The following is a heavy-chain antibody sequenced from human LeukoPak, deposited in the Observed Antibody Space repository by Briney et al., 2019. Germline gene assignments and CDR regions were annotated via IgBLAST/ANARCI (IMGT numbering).Heavy chain of an antibody. CDR1: GGSISSYY. D-gene: IGHD5-24*01. CDR3: AGGRWESRVGMDV. V-gene: IGHV4-59*01. J-gene: IGHJ6*02. Sequence: SETLSLTCTVSGGSISSYYWSWIRQPPGKGLEWIGYIYYSGTTNYNPSLRSRVTMSVDTSKNQFSLKLSSVTAADTAVYYCAGGRWESRVGMDVRGQGTTVTVSS. CDR2: IYYSGTT.